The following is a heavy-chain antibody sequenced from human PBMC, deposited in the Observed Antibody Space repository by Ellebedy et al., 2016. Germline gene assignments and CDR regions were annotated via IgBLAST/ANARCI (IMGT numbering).Heavy chain of an antibody. Sequence: SETLSLXCAVYGGSFSGYYWSWIRQPPGKGLEWIGEINHSGSTNYNPSLKSRVTISVDTSKNQLSLKLSSVTAADTAVYYCARGRHGSGSYHFDYWGQGTLVTVSS. J-gene: IGHJ4*02. CDR2: INHSGST. CDR3: ARGRHGSGSYHFDY. V-gene: IGHV4-34*01. D-gene: IGHD3-10*01. CDR1: GGSFSGYY.